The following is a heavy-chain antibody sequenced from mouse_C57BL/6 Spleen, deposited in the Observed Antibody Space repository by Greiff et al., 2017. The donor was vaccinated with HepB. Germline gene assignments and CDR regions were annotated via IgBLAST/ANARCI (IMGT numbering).Heavy chain of an antibody. CDR3: ARQFITTVYYFDY. Sequence: DVQLVESGGDLVKPGGSLKLSCAASGFTFSSYGMSWVRQTPDKRLEWVATISSGGSYTYYPDSVKGRFTISRDNAKNTLYLQMSSLKSEDTAMYYCARQFITTVYYFDYWGQGTTLTVSS. J-gene: IGHJ2*01. CDR1: GFTFSSYG. CDR2: ISSGGSYT. V-gene: IGHV5-6*01. D-gene: IGHD1-1*01.